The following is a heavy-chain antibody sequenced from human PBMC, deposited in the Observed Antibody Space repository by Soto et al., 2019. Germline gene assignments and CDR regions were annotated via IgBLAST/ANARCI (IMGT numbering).Heavy chain of an antibody. J-gene: IGHJ6*03. CDR2: IIPILGIA. V-gene: IGHV1-69*02. CDR1: GGTFSSYT. Sequence: QVQLVQSGAEVKKPGSSVKVSCKASGGTFSSYTISWVRQAPGQGLEWMGRIIPILGIANYAQKFQGRVTITADKSTSTAYMELSSLRSEDTAVYYCAAILYGSGGPYYYYYYYMDVWGKGTTVTVSS. CDR3: AAILYGSGGPYYYYYYYMDV. D-gene: IGHD3-10*01.